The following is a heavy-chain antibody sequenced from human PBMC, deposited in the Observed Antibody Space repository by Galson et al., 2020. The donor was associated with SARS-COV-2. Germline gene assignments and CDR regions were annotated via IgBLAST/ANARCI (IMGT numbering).Heavy chain of an antibody. Sequence: TGGSLRLSCAASGFTFSSYSMNWVRQAPGKGLEWVSSISSSSSYIYYADSVKGRVTISRDNAKNSLYLQMNSLRAEDTAVYYCARYPIVVVPAAILYYYYGMDVLGQGTTVTVSS. CDR2: ISSSSSYI. D-gene: IGHD2-2*01. V-gene: IGHV3-21*01. J-gene: IGHJ6*02. CDR1: GFTFSSYS. CDR3: ARYPIVVVPAAILYYYYGMDV.